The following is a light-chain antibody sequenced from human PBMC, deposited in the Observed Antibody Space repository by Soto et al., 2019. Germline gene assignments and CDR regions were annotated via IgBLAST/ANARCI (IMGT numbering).Light chain of an antibody. J-gene: IGKJ1*01. V-gene: IGKV3-20*01. CDR1: QSVSSY. Sequence: ETVMKQSPATLSVSPGESATLSCRASQSVSSYLAWYQQKPGQAPRLLIHDASNRATGTPARFSGSGSGTDFTLTISRLEPEDFAVYYCQQYGSSGTFGQGAKVDIK. CDR2: DAS. CDR3: QQYGSSGT.